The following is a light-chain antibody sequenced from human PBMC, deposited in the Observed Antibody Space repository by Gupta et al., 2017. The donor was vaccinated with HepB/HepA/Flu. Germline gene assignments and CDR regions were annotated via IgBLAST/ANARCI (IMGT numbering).Light chain of an antibody. CDR2: GAS. J-gene: IGKJ1*01. Sequence: EIVLTQSPGTLSLSPGERATLSCRASQSVSSSYLAWYQQKPGQAPRLLIYGASSMANGISDRCSGSGSGKDFTLTSSRREAEDFAVYYWQHESSSRTFGQGTKVEIK. CDR3: QHESSSRT. V-gene: IGKV3-20*01. CDR1: QSVSSSY.